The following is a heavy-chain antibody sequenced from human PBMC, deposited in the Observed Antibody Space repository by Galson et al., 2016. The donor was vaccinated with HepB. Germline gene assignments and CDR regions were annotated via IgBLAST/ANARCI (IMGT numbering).Heavy chain of an antibody. V-gene: IGHV3-23*01. CDR1: GFTFSSYA. D-gene: IGHD1-26*01. J-gene: IGHJ4*02. Sequence: SLRLSCAASGFTFSSYAMSWVRQAPGKGLEWVSSISVSGGSTYYADSVKGRFTISRDNSKNTRYLQMNSLRAEDTAVYYCAKDTYSGSYGSFDYWSQGTLVTVSS. CDR3: AKDTYSGSYGSFDY. CDR2: ISVSGGST.